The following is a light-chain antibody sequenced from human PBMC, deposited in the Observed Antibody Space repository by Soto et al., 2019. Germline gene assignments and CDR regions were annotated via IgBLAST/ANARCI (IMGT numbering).Light chain of an antibody. Sequence: IVMTQSPVSLPVTPGEPASISCRSSQSLLHRSGYNYLDWYLQKPGQSPQLLIYLGSNRASGVPDRFSGSGSGTDFTLKISRVEADDVGVYYCMQAIQTPRTFGQGTKVEIK. V-gene: IGKV2-28*01. J-gene: IGKJ1*01. CDR1: QSLLHRSGYNY. CDR3: MQAIQTPRT. CDR2: LGS.